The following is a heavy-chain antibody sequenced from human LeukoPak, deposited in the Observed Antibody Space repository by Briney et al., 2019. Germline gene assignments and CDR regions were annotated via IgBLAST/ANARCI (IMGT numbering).Heavy chain of an antibody. Sequence: GGSLRLSCAASRFTFSTYDMSWVRQPPGKGLEWVSGLSGGGGSTYYADSVKGRLTISRDNSKNTLYLQMNSLRAEDTAVYYCAKVSSDWYYFDYWGQGTLVTVSS. V-gene: IGHV3-23*01. J-gene: IGHJ4*02. D-gene: IGHD6-19*01. CDR3: AKVSSDWYYFDY. CDR2: LSGGGGST. CDR1: RFTFSTYD.